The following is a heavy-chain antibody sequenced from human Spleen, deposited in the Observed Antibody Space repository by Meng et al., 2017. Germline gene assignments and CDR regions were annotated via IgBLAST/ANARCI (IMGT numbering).Heavy chain of an antibody. CDR3: VRSSGWVRTGFDP. V-gene: IGHV4-39*01. CDR1: GDSISSSDSY. Sequence: QPQLQESGPGLVKPSETLSLTCSVSGDSISSSDSYWGWIRQSPGKGLEWIGSIGHSGFTYYTPSLESRVTVSVDTSKNQFFLRLNSVTAADTAVYYCVRSSGWVRTGFDPWGQGTLVTVSS. CDR2: IGHSGFT. D-gene: IGHD6-19*01. J-gene: IGHJ5*02.